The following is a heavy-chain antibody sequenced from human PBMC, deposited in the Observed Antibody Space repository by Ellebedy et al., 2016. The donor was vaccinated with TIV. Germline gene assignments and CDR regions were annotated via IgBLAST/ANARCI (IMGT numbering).Heavy chain of an antibody. Sequence: GESLKISCAASGFTFSSYGMHWVRQAPGKGLEWVAVISYDGSNKYYADSVKGRFTISRDNSKNTLYLQMNSLRAEDTAVYYCAPGGGNGALDYWGQGTLVTVSS. CDR1: GFTFSSYG. CDR2: ISYDGSNK. V-gene: IGHV3-30*03. D-gene: IGHD4-23*01. CDR3: APGGGNGALDY. J-gene: IGHJ4*02.